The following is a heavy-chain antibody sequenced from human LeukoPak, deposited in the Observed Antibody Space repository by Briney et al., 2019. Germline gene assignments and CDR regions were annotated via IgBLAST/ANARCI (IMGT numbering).Heavy chain of an antibody. CDR1: GGSFSGYY. V-gene: IGHV4-34*01. CDR2: INHSGST. D-gene: IGHD1-26*01. J-gene: IGHJ2*01. CDR3: ARGDGRSGSYYWYFDF. Sequence: SETLSLTCAVYGGSFSGYYWSWIRQPPGKGLEWIGEINHSGSTNYNPSLKSRVSISVDTSKNQFSLKLSSVTAADTAVYYCARGDGRSGSYYWYFDFWGRGTLVTVSS.